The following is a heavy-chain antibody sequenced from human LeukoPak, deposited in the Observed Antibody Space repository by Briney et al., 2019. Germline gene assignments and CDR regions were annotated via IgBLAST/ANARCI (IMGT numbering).Heavy chain of an antibody. J-gene: IGHJ4*02. D-gene: IGHD3-10*01. CDR2: IYSGGST. CDR3: AGSYGSGSKGFDY. V-gene: IGHV3-66*01. Sequence: GGSLRLSCAASGFTVSSNYMSWVRQAPGKGLERVSVIYSGGSTYYADSVKGRFTISRDNSKNTLYLQMNSLRAEDTAVYYCAGSYGSGSKGFDYWGQGTLVTVSS. CDR1: GFTVSSNY.